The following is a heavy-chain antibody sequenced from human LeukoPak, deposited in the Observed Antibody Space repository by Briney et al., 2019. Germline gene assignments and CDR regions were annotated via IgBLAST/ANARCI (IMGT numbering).Heavy chain of an antibody. CDR3: ARHPLGITFGGVIVNNYFDY. J-gene: IGHJ4*02. V-gene: IGHV4-39*01. Sequence: SETLSLTCTVSGGSISSSSYYWGWIRQPPGKGLEWIGSIYYSGSTYYNPSLKSRVTISVDTSKNQFSLKLSSVTAADTAVYYCARHPLGITFGGVIVNNYFDYWGQGTLVTVSS. CDR1: GGSISSSSYY. CDR2: IYYSGST. D-gene: IGHD3-16*02.